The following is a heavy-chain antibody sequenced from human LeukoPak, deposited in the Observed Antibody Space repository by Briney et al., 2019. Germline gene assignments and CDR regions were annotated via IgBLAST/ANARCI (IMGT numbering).Heavy chain of an antibody. V-gene: IGHV1-69*01. J-gene: IGHJ4*02. D-gene: IGHD3-22*01. CDR1: GGTFSSYA. CDR3: ASSYDSSGYYPDY. Sequence: GASVKVSCKASGGTFSSYAISWVRQAPGQGLEWMGGIIPILGTANYAQKFQGRVTITADESTSTAYMELSSLRSEDTAVYYCASSYDSSGYYPDYWGQGTLVTVSS. CDR2: IIPILGTA.